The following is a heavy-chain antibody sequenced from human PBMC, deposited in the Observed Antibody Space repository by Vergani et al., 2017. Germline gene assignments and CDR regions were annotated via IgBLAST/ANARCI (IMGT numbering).Heavy chain of an antibody. D-gene: IGHD6-13*01. Sequence: QVQLVQSGAEVKKPGSSVKVSCKASGGTFSSYAISWVRPAPGQVIEWMGCTIHIFGTANYAQKFQGIVKITANESTSTAYIELSSLRSEDTAVYYCARDRLYSSSPNFDYWGQGTLVTVSS. CDR1: GGTFSSYA. V-gene: IGHV1-69*01. J-gene: IGHJ4*02. CDR2: TIHIFGTA. CDR3: ARDRLYSSSPNFDY.